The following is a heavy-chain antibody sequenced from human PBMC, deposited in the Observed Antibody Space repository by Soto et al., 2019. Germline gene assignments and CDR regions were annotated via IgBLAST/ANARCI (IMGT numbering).Heavy chain of an antibody. CDR3: ERTYDGSGPNSGGYGFDI. CDR2: IYYSGST. J-gene: IGHJ3*02. CDR1: GVSVSTYY. Sequence: QVQLQKSGPGLVKPSETLSLTCTVSGVSVSTYYWSWIRQPPGKGLEWIAYIYYSGSTNYNPSLKSRVTISVDTSKNQFSLKLTSVTAADTALYYCERTYDGSGPNSGGYGFDIWGQGTMVTVSS. D-gene: IGHD3-22*01. V-gene: IGHV4-59*02.